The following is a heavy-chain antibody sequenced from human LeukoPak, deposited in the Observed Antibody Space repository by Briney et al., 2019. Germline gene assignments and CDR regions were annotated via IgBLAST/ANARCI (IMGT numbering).Heavy chain of an antibody. J-gene: IGHJ4*02. D-gene: IGHD3-22*01. CDR2: IIPILGIA. Sequence: ASVKVSCKASGCIFSSYAISWVRQAPAQGLEWMGRIIPILGIANYAQKFQGRFTITADKSTSTAYMELSSLRSEDTAVYYCATPASDSSGYSLWGQGTLVTVSS. CDR3: ATPASDSSGYSL. CDR1: GCIFSSYA. V-gene: IGHV1-69*04.